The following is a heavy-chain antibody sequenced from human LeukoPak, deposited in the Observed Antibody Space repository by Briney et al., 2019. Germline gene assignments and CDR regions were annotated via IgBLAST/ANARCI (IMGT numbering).Heavy chain of an antibody. CDR1: GFTFSSYA. CDR3: AKAHHSLYDSSGYYYFDAFDI. Sequence: GGSLRLSCAASGFTFSSYAMSWVRQAPGKGLEWVSAISGSGGSTYYADSVKGRVTISRDNSKNTLYLQMNSLRAEDTAVYYCAKAHHSLYDSSGYYYFDAFDIWGQGTMVTVSS. J-gene: IGHJ3*02. V-gene: IGHV3-23*01. CDR2: ISGSGGST. D-gene: IGHD3-22*01.